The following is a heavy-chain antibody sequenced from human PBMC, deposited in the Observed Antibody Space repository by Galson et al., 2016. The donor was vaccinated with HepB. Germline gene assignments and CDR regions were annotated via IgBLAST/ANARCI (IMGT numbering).Heavy chain of an antibody. V-gene: IGHV4-31*03. CDR2: IYNSGST. Sequence: TLSLTCTVSGVSITSGGYYWSWIRQHPGKGLGWIGYIYNSGSTYYNPSLQSRVTISADTTKNQFSLKLSSVTAADTAVYYCARGHYSPHPQKYYFDYWGQGTLVTVSS. D-gene: IGHD3-10*01. CDR3: ARGHYSPHPQKYYFDY. J-gene: IGHJ4*02. CDR1: GVSITSGGYY.